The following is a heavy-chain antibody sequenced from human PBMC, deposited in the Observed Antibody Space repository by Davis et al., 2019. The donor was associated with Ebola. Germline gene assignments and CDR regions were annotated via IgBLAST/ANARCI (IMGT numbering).Heavy chain of an antibody. CDR3: ARGRVSSWYKNWVDP. CDR1: GGSFSGYY. CDR2: INHSGST. D-gene: IGHD6-13*01. J-gene: IGHJ5*02. Sequence: SETLSLTCAVYGGSFSGYYWSWIRQPPGKGLEWIGEINHSGSTNYNPSLKSRVTISVDTSKNQFSLKLSSVTAADTAVYYCARGRVSSWYKNWVDPWGQGTLVTVSS. V-gene: IGHV4-34*01.